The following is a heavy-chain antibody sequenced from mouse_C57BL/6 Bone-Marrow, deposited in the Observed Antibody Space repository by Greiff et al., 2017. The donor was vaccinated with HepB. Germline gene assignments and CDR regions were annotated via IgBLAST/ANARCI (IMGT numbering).Heavy chain of an antibody. CDR2: IDPENGDT. V-gene: IGHV14-4*01. CDR3: TTDSSGYFYAMDY. D-gene: IGHD3-2*02. J-gene: IGHJ4*01. Sequence: EVQLQQSGAELVRPGASVKLSCTASGFNIKDDYMHWVKQRPEQGLEWIGWIDPENGDTEYASKFQGKATITADTSSNTAYLQLSSLTSEDTAVYYCTTDSSGYFYAMDYWGQGTSVTVSS. CDR1: GFNIKDDY.